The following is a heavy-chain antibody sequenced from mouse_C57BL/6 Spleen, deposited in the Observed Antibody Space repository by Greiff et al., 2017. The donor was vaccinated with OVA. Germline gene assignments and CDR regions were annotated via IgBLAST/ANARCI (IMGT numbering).Heavy chain of an antibody. V-gene: IGHV1-80*01. Sequence: VKLMESGAELVKPGASVKISCKASGSAFSSSWMNWVKQRPGKGLEWIGQIYPGDGDTNYNGKFKGKATLTADKSSSTAYMQLSSLTSEDSAVYFCARLTELGPYAMDYWGQGTSVTVSS. D-gene: IGHD4-1*01. CDR1: GSAFSSSW. CDR3: ARLTELGPYAMDY. CDR2: IYPGDGDT. J-gene: IGHJ4*01.